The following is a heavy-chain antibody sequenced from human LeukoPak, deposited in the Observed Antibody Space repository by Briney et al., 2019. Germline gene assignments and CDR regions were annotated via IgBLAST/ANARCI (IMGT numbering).Heavy chain of an antibody. J-gene: IGHJ5*02. D-gene: IGHD2-2*02. CDR1: GFTFSSYA. CDR3: AKGVVPAAIRIWFDP. V-gene: IGHV3-23*01. Sequence: GSLRLSCAASGFTFSSYAMRWVRQAPGKGLEWVSGISGSGGSTYYADSVKGRFTISRDNSKNTLYLQMNSLRAEDTAVYYCAKGVVPAAIRIWFDPWGQGTLVTVSS. CDR2: ISGSGGST.